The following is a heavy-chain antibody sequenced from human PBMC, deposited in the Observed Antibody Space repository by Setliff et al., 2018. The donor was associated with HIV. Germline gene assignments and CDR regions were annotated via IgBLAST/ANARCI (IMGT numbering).Heavy chain of an antibody. D-gene: IGHD2-21*01. V-gene: IGHV5-51*01. CDR2: IYPRDSDT. CDR1: GYSFTSDW. J-gene: IGHJ4*02. Sequence: GESLKISCKGSGYSFTSDWIGWVRQMPGKGLEWMGIIYPRDSDTKFSPSFQGQVTNSADKAINTAIPQWMSLKASRNDMYYCAISYCGHPWARLDYWGRGTLVTVSS. CDR3: AISYCGHPWARLDY.